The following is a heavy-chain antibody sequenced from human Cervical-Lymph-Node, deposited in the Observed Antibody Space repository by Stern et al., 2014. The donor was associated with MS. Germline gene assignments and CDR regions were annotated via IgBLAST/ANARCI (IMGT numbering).Heavy chain of an antibody. CDR2: INPKTGGA. CDR1: GYTFTDYY. Sequence: VQLVQSGAEMKRPGTSMKVSCKASGYTFTDYYMHWVRQAPGQGLQWMGRINPKTGGANYTEAFQGSVTMARDTSISTGYMVLSSLRSDDTAVYYCAREIHPAITFDIWGQGTVVTVSS. J-gene: IGHJ3*02. D-gene: IGHD2-21*01. V-gene: IGHV1-2*06. CDR3: AREIHPAITFDI.